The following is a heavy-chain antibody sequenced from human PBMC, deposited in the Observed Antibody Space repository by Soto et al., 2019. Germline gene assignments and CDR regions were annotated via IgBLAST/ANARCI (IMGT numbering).Heavy chain of an antibody. J-gene: IGHJ4*02. CDR1: ESTFTNYW. CDR3: ARHLFFDKGWPRFFDY. CDR2: INPGNSDT. D-gene: IGHD3-9*01. Sequence: GESLKISCKGSESTFTNYWIGWARQMPGKGLEWMGIINPGNSDTRYSPYFQGQVTISADKSINTAYLQWSSLQASDTAMYYCARHLFFDKGWPRFFDYYGQETPVTVP. V-gene: IGHV5-51*01.